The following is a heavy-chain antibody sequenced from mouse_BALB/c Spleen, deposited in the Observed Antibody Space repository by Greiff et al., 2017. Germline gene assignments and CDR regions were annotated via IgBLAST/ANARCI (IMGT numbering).Heavy chain of an antibody. CDR3: ARKMGGYYGADY. CDR2: IWSGGST. CDR1: GFSLTSYG. Sequence: VKVVESGPGLVQPSQSLSITCTVSGFSLTSYGVHWVRQSPGKGLEWLGVIWSGGSTDYNAAFISRLSISKDNSKSQVFFKMNSLQAGDTAIYYCARKMGGYYGADYWGQGTTLTVSS. J-gene: IGHJ2*01. V-gene: IGHV2-4-1*01. D-gene: IGHD2-3*01.